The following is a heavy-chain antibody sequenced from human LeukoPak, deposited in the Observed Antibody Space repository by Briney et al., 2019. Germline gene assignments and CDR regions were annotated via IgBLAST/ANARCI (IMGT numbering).Heavy chain of an antibody. CDR1: GSTFSSYG. CDR3: AKVRASGWSPFDY. CDR2: ISGSGGST. V-gene: IGHV3-23*01. Sequence: GGSLRLSCAASGSTFSSYGMSWVRQAPGKGLEWVSAISGSGGSTYYADSVKGRFTISRDNSKNTLYLQMNSLRAEDTAVYYCAKVRASGWSPFDYWGQGTLVTVSS. J-gene: IGHJ4*02. D-gene: IGHD6-19*01.